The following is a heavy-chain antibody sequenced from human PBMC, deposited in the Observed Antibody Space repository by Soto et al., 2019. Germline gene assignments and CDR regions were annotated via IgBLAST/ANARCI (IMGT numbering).Heavy chain of an antibody. V-gene: IGHV3-11*06. Sequence: PGGSRRLSCAGSGFTFGDSYMIWIRQAPGKGLEWLSYISPGSRYPAYADSVKGRFTISRDNAKRSLYLQMMSLTAEDPAIYYCVRGGGGGLFDPWGQGTMVTVSS. J-gene: IGHJ5*02. CDR2: ISPGSRYP. CDR1: GFTFGDSY. CDR3: VRGGGGGLFDP. D-gene: IGHD2-15*01.